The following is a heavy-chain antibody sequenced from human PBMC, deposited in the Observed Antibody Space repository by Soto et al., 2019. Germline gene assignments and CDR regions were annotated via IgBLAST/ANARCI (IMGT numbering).Heavy chain of an antibody. CDR3: ARGLLRYFDERFDP. D-gene: IGHD3-9*01. J-gene: IGHJ5*02. Sequence: AVYGGSFSGYYWSWIRQPPGKGLEWIGEINHSGSTNYNPSLKSRVTISVDTSKNQFSLKLSSVTAADTAVYYCARGLLRYFDERFDPWGQGTLVTVSS. V-gene: IGHV4-34*01. CDR1: GGSFSGYY. CDR2: INHSGST.